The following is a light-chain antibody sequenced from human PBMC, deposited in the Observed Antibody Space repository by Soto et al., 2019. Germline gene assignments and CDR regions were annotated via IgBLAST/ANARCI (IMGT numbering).Light chain of an antibody. Sequence: QSALTQPRSVSGSLGQSVTISCTGTSSDVGGYNYVSWYQQHPGKAPKVMIYDVSERPSGVPDRFSGSKSGNTASLTISGLQAEDEAYYYCCSYAGSPRYVLGTGTKVTVL. J-gene: IGLJ1*01. V-gene: IGLV2-11*01. CDR2: DVS. CDR3: CSYAGSPRYV. CDR1: SSDVGGYNY.